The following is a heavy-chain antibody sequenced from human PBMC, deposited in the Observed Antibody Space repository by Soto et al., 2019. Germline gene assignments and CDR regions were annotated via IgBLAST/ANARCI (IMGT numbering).Heavy chain of an antibody. J-gene: IGHJ5*02. D-gene: IGHD3-10*01. CDR2: INHSGST. Sequence: TLSLTCTVSGGSISSYYWSWIRQPPGKGLEWIGYINHSGSTNYNPSLKSRVTISVDTSKNQFSLKLSSVTAADTAVYYCARGYGSGSYNWFDPWGQGTLVTVSS. CDR3: ARGYGSGSYNWFDP. V-gene: IGHV4-59*12. CDR1: GGSISSYY.